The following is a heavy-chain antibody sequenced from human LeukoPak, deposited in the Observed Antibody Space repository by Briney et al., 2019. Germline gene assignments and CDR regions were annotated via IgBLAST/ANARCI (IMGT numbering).Heavy chain of an antibody. J-gene: IGHJ5*02. V-gene: IGHV1-69*06. Sequence: SVKVSCTASGGTFSSYAISWVRQAPGQGLEWMGGIIPIFGTANYAQKFQGRVTITADKSTSTAYMELSSLRSEDTAVYYCARDYSNYRWFDPWGQGTLVTVSS. CDR3: ARDYSNYRWFDP. CDR2: IIPIFGTA. CDR1: GGTFSSYA. D-gene: IGHD4-11*01.